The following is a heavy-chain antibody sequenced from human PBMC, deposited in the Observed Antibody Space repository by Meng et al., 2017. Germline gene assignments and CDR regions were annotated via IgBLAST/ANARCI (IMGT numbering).Heavy chain of an antibody. CDR1: GFAFGCYG. J-gene: IGHJ4*02. CDR2: IWYDGSNK. V-gene: IGHV3-33*01. D-gene: IGHD6-19*01. CDR3: ARVVYSSGWSFDY. Sequence: GRLVGCGGEVVQHGRSLRYSWAASGFAFGCYGMHWVRQAPGMGLEWVAVIWYDGSNKYYADSVKGRFTISRDNSKNTLYLQMNSLRAEDTAVYYCARVVYSSGWSFDYWGQGTLVTVSS.